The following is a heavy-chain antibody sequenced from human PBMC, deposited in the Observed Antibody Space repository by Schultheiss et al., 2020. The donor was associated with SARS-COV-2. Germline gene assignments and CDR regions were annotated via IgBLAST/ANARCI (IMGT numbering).Heavy chain of an antibody. CDR2: IYSGGST. J-gene: IGHJ5*02. Sequence: GGSLRLSCAASGFTFSSHDMHWVRQATGKGLEWVSVIYSGGSTYYADSVKGRFTISRDNSKNTLYLQMNSLRAEDTAVYYCARDAWFDPWGQGTLVTVSS. CDR1: GFTFSSHD. V-gene: IGHV3-66*01. CDR3: ARDAWFDP.